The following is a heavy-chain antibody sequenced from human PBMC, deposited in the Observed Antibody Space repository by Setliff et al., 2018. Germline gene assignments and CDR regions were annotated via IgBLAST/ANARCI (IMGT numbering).Heavy chain of an antibody. D-gene: IGHD3-3*01. Sequence: GASVKVSCKASGYTFTSYDINWVRQATGQGLEWMGWMNPNSGNTGYAQKFQGRVTMTRNTSISTAYMELSSLRSEDTAVYYCARGRERDYNFWSGYYTYYYYGMDVW. J-gene: IGHJ6*01. CDR1: GYTFTSYD. V-gene: IGHV1-8*02. CDR3: ARGRERDYNFWSGYYTYYYYGMDV. CDR2: MNPNSGNT.